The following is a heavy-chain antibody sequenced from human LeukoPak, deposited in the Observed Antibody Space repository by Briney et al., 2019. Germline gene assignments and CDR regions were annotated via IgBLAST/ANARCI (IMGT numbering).Heavy chain of an antibody. D-gene: IGHD6-19*01. V-gene: IGHV1-2*02. CDR2: INPNSGGT. J-gene: IGHJ4*02. Sequence: ASVKVSCKASGYTFSSYGISWVRQAPGQGLEWMGWINPNSGGTNYAQKFQGRVTMTRDTSISTAYMELSRLRSDDTAVYYCARDQGSGWYDYWGQGTLVTVSS. CDR1: GYTFSSYG. CDR3: ARDQGSGWYDY.